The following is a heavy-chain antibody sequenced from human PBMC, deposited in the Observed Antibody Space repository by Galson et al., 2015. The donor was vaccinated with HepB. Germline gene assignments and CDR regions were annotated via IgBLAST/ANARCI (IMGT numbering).Heavy chain of an antibody. J-gene: IGHJ4*02. CDR1: GFTFSDAW. CDR2: IKSRTFGGTA. CDR3: TTTVRPEDFVDY. V-gene: IGHV3-15*01. Sequence: SLRLSCVASGFTFSDAWMSWVRQAPGKGLEWVGRIKSRTFGGTADYGTPVKGRFTISRDDSKHTLSLLMNSLKTEDTAVYYCTTTVRPEDFVDYWGQGSLVTVSS. D-gene: IGHD1-14*01.